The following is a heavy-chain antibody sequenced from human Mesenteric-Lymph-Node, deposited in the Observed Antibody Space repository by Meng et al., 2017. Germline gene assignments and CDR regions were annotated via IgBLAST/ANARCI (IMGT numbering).Heavy chain of an antibody. V-gene: IGHV3-30*04. J-gene: IGHJ4*02. D-gene: IGHD6-19*01. Sequence: AGSLRLSCAASGFTFTSYAMHWVRQAPGRGLEWVSYISYDGENRNYADSVKGRFTISRDNSKNTLYLQMNSRRADDTADYYCARESVAGTGDYWGQGTLVTVSS. CDR2: ISYDGENR. CDR1: GFTFTSYA. CDR3: ARESVAGTGDY.